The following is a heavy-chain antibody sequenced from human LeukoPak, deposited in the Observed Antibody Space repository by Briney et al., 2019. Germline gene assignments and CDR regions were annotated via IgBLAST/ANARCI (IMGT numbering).Heavy chain of an antibody. CDR1: GFTFSNYA. V-gene: IGHV3-23*01. J-gene: IGHJ6*04. CDR3: AKSMATVTRGYYYYGMDV. Sequence: GGSLRLSCAASGFTFSNYAMSWVRQAPGQGLEWVSGIRGNGGGTLYADSVKGRFTISRDNSKTTLSLQMNSLRAEDTAVYYCAKSMATVTRGYYYYGMDVWGKGTTVTVSS. CDR2: IRGNGGGT. D-gene: IGHD4-17*01.